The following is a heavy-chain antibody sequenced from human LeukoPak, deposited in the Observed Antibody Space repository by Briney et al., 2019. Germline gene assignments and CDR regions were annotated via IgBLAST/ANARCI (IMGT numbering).Heavy chain of an antibody. J-gene: IGHJ4*02. D-gene: IGHD6-19*01. CDR1: GGSFSGYY. V-gene: IGHV4-34*01. CDR3: ARGRRRSSDWSFDY. Sequence: PSETLSLTCAVYGGSFSGYYWSWIRQPPGKGLEWIGEINHSGSTNYNPSLKSRVTISGDTSKNQFSLNLSSVTAADTAVYYCARGRRRSSDWSFDYWGQGTLVTVSS. CDR2: INHSGST.